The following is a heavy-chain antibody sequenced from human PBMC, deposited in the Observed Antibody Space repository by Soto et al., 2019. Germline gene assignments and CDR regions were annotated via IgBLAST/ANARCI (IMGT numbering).Heavy chain of an antibody. CDR3: ARGMKVLRAFDI. D-gene: IGHD2-15*01. CDR1: GFTFSSYG. CDR2: IWYDGSNK. V-gene: IGHV3-33*01. Sequence: GGSLRLSCAASGFTFSSYGMHWVRQAPGKGLEWVAVIWYDGSNKYYADSVKGRFTISRDNSKNTLYLQMNSLRAEDTAVYYCARGMKVLRAFDIWGQGTMVTVSS. J-gene: IGHJ3*02.